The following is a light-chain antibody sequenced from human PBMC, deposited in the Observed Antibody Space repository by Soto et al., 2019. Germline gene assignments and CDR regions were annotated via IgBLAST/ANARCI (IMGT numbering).Light chain of an antibody. J-gene: IGKJ1*01. Sequence: EIVLTESPATLALPQGERATLSCRASQSVSNYLAWYQQKPGQAPRLLIYDASNRASGIPARFSGSGSGTDFTLTISSLDPEDFAVYYCQQNSNWQGTFGQGTKVDIK. CDR3: QQNSNWQGT. CDR1: QSVSNY. V-gene: IGKV3-11*01. CDR2: DAS.